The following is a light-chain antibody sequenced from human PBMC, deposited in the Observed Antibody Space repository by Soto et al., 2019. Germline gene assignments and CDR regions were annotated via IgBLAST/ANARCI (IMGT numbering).Light chain of an antibody. Sequence: EIVFTQSPCTLSLSTGERATLSCRASQSVSSSYLAWYQQKPGQAPRLLIYDASNRATGIPARFSGSGSGTDFTLTISSLEPEDFAVYYCQQRSNWQITFGQGTRLEIK. CDR3: QQRSNWQIT. CDR1: QSVSSSY. CDR2: DAS. V-gene: IGKV3D-20*02. J-gene: IGKJ5*01.